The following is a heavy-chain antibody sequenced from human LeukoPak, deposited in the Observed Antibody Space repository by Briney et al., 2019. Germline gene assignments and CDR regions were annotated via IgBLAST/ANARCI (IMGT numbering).Heavy chain of an antibody. Sequence: GGSLRLSCAASGFTVSSNYMSWVRQAPGKGLEWVSVIYSGGSTYYADSVKGRFTISRDNSKNTLYLQMNSLRAEDTAVYYGARERAELLWFGEYYYYGMDVWGQGTTVTVSS. CDR1: GFTVSSNY. CDR3: ARERAELLWFGEYYYYGMDV. J-gene: IGHJ6*02. V-gene: IGHV3-53*01. CDR2: IYSGGST. D-gene: IGHD3-10*01.